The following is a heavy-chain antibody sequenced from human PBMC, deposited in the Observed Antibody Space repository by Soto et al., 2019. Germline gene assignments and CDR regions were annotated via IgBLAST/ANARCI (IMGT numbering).Heavy chain of an antibody. D-gene: IGHD2-15*01. CDR3: ARGDRCSGGSCYSVGYNGMDV. CDR1: GFTFSSHW. J-gene: IGHJ6*02. CDR2: TNSDGSST. Sequence: AGGSLRLSCAASGFTFSSHWMHWVRQAPGKGLVWVSRTNSDGSSTTYADSVKGRFTISRDNAKNTLYLQMNSLRADDTAVYYCARGDRCSGGSCYSVGYNGMDVWGQGTTVTVSS. V-gene: IGHV3-74*03.